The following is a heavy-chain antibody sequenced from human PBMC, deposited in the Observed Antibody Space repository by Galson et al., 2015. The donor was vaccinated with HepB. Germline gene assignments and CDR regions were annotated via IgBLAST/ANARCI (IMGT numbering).Heavy chain of an antibody. CDR2: INPSDGST. V-gene: IGHV1-46*03. CDR3: ARCRGIAARRTWDGVDV. J-gene: IGHJ6*02. CDR1: GYTFTTYY. D-gene: IGHD6-6*01. Sequence: SVKVSCKASGYTFTTYYMHWVRQAPGQGLEWMGRINPSDGSTSYTQKFQGRVTMTRDTSTSTVYMELSSLTSEDTAVYYCARCRGIAARRTWDGVDVWGQGTAVTVSS.